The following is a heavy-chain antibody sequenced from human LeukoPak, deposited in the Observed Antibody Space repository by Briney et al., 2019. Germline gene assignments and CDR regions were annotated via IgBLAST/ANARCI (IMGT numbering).Heavy chain of an antibody. CDR3: AKYPSSIAAYMGYYYGMDV. Sequence: PGRSLRLSCAASGFTFSGYAMHWVRQAPGKGLEWVLAISGSGGSTYYADSVKGRFTISRDNSKNTLYLQMNSLRAEDTAVYYCAKYPSSIAAYMGYYYGMDVWGQGTTVTVSS. D-gene: IGHD6-6*01. CDR2: ISGSGGST. J-gene: IGHJ6*02. V-gene: IGHV3-23*01. CDR1: GFTFSGYA.